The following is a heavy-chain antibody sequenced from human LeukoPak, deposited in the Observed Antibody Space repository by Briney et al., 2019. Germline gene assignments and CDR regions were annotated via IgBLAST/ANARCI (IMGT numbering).Heavy chain of an antibody. CDR2: ISSSSSYI. J-gene: IGHJ4*02. V-gene: IGHV3-21*01. CDR1: GFTFSSYS. CDR3: ARDGRELPGYFDY. Sequence: PGGSLRLSCAASGFTFSSYSMNWVRQAPGKGLEWVSSISSSSSYIYYADSVKGRFTISRDNAKNSLYLQMNSLRAEDTAVYYCARDGRELPGYFDYWGQGTLVTVSS. D-gene: IGHD1-26*01.